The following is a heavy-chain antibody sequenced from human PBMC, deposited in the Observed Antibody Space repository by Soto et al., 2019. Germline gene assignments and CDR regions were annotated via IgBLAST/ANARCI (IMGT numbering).Heavy chain of an antibody. CDR1: GGSVSSGSYY. J-gene: IGHJ4*02. CDR2: IYYSGST. V-gene: IGHV4-61*01. CDR3: ARGEVPYFDY. Sequence: SETLSLTCTVSGGSVSSGSYYWSWIRQPPGKGLEWIGYIYYSGSTNYNPSLKSRVTISVDTSKNQFSLKLSSVTAADTAVYYCARGEVPYFDYWGQGTLVTVSS.